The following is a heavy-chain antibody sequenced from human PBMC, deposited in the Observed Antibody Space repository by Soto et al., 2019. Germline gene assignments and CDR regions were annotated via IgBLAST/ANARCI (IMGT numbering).Heavy chain of an antibody. Sequence: QVQLVESGGGVVQPGRSLRLSCAASGFTFSSYGMRWVRQAPGKGLEWVAVISYDGSSKCYADSANGRLTISRDNSKNTLYLQMNGLRAVDTGVYYCTKLSQWVSPLHAFDIWGQGTMVTVSS. CDR1: GFTFSSYG. CDR3: TKLSQWVSPLHAFDI. D-gene: IGHD1-26*01. CDR2: ISYDGSSK. V-gene: IGHV3-30*18. J-gene: IGHJ3*02.